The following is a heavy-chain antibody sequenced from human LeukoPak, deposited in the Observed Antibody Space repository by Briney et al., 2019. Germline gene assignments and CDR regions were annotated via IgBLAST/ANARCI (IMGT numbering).Heavy chain of an antibody. J-gene: IGHJ4*02. CDR2: IRYDGTSQ. V-gene: IGHV3-30*02. Sequence: GVSLRLSCATSGFTLSIYGMHWVRQAPGKGLEWVAFIRYDGTSQYYTDSVKGRFTISRDNSMNTMYLQMNSLRVEDTAVYYCAKVGFGWYQIDYWGQGTLVTVSS. D-gene: IGHD6-19*01. CDR1: GFTLSIYG. CDR3: AKVGFGWYQIDY.